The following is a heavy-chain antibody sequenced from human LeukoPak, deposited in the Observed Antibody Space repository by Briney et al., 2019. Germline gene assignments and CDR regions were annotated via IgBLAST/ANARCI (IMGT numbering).Heavy chain of an antibody. CDR1: GDSITSSSYF. Sequence: PSETLSLTCPVSGDSITSSSYFWGWIRQPPGKGLEWIGSIYYSGSTYYNPSLKSRLTISIDTSKNQFSLRLSSVTAADTAVYYCARTKFYYDFCSGYSYWFDPWGQGTLVTVSS. CDR2: IYYSGST. CDR3: ARTKFYYDFCSGYSYWFDP. D-gene: IGHD3-3*01. V-gene: IGHV4-39*01. J-gene: IGHJ5*02.